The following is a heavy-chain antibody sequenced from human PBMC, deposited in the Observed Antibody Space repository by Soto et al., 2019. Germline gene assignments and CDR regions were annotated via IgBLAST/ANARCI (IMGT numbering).Heavy chain of an antibody. V-gene: IGHV4-30-2*01. CDR3: ARTVTERWSGTIHYFDY. D-gene: IGHD3-3*01. CDR2: IYHSGST. CDR1: GGSISSGGYS. Sequence: QLQLQESGSGLVKPSQTLSLTCAVSGGSISSGGYSWSWIRQPPGKGLEWIGYIYHSGSTYYNPSLKSRVTKSVDRSKNQFSLKLSSVTAADTAVYYCARTVTERWSGTIHYFDYWGQGTLVTVSS. J-gene: IGHJ4*02.